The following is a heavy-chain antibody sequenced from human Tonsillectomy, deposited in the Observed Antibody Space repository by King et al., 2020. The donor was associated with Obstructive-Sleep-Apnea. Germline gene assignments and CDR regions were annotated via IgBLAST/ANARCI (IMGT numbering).Heavy chain of an antibody. J-gene: IGHJ4*02. Sequence: VQLVESGGGLVKPGGSLRLSCAASGFTFSSYSMNWVRQAPGKGLDWVSSISSSSSYIYYADSVKGRFTISRDNAKNSLYLQMNSLRAEDTAVYYGASPGRRGYCSGGSCYWTYYFDNWGQGTLVTVSS. CDR2: ISSSSSYI. D-gene: IGHD2-15*01. CDR1: GFTFSSYS. CDR3: ASPGRRGYCSGGSCYWTYYFDN. V-gene: IGHV3-21*01.